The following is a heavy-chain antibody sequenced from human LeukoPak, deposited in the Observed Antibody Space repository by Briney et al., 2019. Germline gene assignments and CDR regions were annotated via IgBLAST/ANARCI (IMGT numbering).Heavy chain of an antibody. V-gene: IGHV4-4*09. J-gene: IGHJ6*03. CDR1: GGSVSSYY. CDR3: TASGTIAARLHYYYYMDV. D-gene: IGHD6-6*01. Sequence: PSETLSLTCTVSGGSVSSYYWSWIRQPPGQGLEWIAYIHSSGYTNYNPSLKSRVTISVDTSKNQFSLKVTSVTAADTAVYYCTASGTIAARLHYYYYMDVWGTGTTVTVSS. CDR2: IHSSGYT.